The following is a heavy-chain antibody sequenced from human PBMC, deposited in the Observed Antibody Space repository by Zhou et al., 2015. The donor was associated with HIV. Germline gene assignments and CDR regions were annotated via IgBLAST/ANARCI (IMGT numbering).Heavy chain of an antibody. J-gene: IGHJ6*03. Sequence: VQLVESGGRPGQAGGGSLRLSCVVSGFTFNSYSMTWVRQAPGKGLQWVSFISSSGRKIYYSNSVKGRFTISRDNTKKTLYLQINNLRVEDTAVYYCARDPLPTEGAAGGLYYYNYMDVWGKGTTVIVSS. CDR3: ARDPLPTEGAAGGLYYYNYMDV. CDR1: GFTFNSYS. V-gene: IGHV3-21*01. CDR2: ISSSGRKI. D-gene: IGHD3-10*01.